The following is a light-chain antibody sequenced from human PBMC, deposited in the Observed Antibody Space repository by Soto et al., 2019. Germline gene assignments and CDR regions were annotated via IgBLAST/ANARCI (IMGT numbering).Light chain of an antibody. J-gene: IGLJ2*01. CDR1: SSDIGGYNH. CDR2: AVS. CDR3: SSYTSNRSPVV. V-gene: IGLV2-14*03. Sequence: QSVLTQPASVPGSPGQSITISCTGSSSDIGGYNHVSWYQKYPGKAPKLMLYAVSNRPSGVSDRFSGSKSGNTASLTISGLQADDEADYYCSSYTSNRSPVVFGGGTKLTVL.